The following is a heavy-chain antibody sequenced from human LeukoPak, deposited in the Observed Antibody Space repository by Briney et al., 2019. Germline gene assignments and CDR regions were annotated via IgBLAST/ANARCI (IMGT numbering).Heavy chain of an antibody. CDR1: GFTVSSNY. V-gene: IGHV3-21*01. D-gene: IGHD6-6*01. CDR2: ISSSSSYI. CDR3: ARGSIAARPVGY. J-gene: IGHJ4*02. Sequence: PGGSLRLSCAASGFTVSSNYMSWVRQAPGKGLEWVSSISSSSSYIYYADSVKGRFTISRDNAKNSLYLQMNSLRAEDTAVYYCARGSIAARPVGYWGQGTLVTVSS.